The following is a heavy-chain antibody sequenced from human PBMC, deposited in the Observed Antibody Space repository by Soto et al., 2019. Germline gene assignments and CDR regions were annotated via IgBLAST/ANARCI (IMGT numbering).Heavy chain of an antibody. J-gene: IGHJ2*01. CDR3: ARGNHRWLQLWYLDL. V-gene: IGHV1-69*12. CDR2: IIPIFGTA. D-gene: IGHD5-12*01. Sequence: QVQLVQSGAEVKKPGSSVTVSCKASGGTFSSYTISWVRQAPGQGLEWMGGIIPIFGTANYAQKFQGRVTITGDESTSPADMELSSLRSEDTSVYYCARGNHRWLQLWYLDLWGRGTLVTVSS. CDR1: GGTFSSYT.